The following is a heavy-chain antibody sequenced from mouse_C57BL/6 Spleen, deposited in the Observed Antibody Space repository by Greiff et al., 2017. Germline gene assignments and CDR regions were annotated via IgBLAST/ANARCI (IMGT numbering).Heavy chain of an antibody. CDR3: ARGGLLLSSYDYAMDY. D-gene: IGHD1-1*01. CDR2: IDPSDSYT. Sequence: QVQLQQPGAELVMPGASVKLSCKASGYTFTSYWMHWVKQRPGHGLEWIGEIDPSDSYTNYNQKFKGKSTLTVDKSSSTAYMQLSSLTSEDSAVYYCARGGLLLSSYDYAMDYWGQGTSVTVSS. CDR1: GYTFTSYW. V-gene: IGHV1-69*01. J-gene: IGHJ4*01.